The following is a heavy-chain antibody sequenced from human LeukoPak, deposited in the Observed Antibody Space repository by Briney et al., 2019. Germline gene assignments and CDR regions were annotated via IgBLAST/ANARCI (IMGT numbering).Heavy chain of an antibody. J-gene: IGHJ4*02. CDR1: GFTFSSYA. CDR3: ARDLGYCSGGSCYREQWLIDY. V-gene: IGHV3-30*04. D-gene: IGHD2-15*01. Sequence: GGSLRLSCAASGFTFSSYAMHWVRQAPGKGLEWVAVISYDGSNKYYADSVKGRFTISRDNSKNTLYLRMNSLRAEDTAVYYRARDLGYCSGGSCYREQWLIDYWGQGTLVTVSS. CDR2: ISYDGSNK.